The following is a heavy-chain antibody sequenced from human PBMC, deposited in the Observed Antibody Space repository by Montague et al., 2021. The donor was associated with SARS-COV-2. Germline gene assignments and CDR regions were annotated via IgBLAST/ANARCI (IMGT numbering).Heavy chain of an antibody. D-gene: IGHD2-2*01. CDR2: IHYSGIT. V-gene: IGHV4-39*01. J-gene: IGHJ4*02. Sequence: SETLSRTCTVSGDSISSGYFYWGWIRQPPGKGLVWVGTIHYSGITYYNPSLKSRVTISVDTCRNQFSLKLSSVTAADTAIYYCARHLAISGPAAVSDYWGQGTLVTVSS. CDR1: GDSISSGYFY. CDR3: ARHLAISGPAAVSDY.